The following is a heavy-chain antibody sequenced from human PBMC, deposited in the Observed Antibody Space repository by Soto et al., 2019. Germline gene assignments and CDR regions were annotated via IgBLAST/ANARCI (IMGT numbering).Heavy chain of an antibody. CDR3: ARFSGGSYNTYYFYYGMDV. Sequence: ASVKVSCKASGYTFTSYGVSWVRQAPGQGLDWMGWISAYNGNTKYAQDLQGRVTMTTDTSTSTAYMELRSLRSDDTAMYYCARFSGGSYNTYYFYYGMDVWGQGTTVTVSS. V-gene: IGHV1-18*01. CDR2: ISAYNGNT. J-gene: IGHJ6*02. D-gene: IGHD2-15*01. CDR1: GYTFTSYG.